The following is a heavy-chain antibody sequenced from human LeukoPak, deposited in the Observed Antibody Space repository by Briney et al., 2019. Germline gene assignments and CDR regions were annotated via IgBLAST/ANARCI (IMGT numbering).Heavy chain of an antibody. J-gene: IGHJ6*03. CDR3: ARGPLYYDFWSGQGRYYYYMDV. Sequence: SETLSLTCAVYGGSFSGYYWSWIRQPPGKGLEWIGEINHSRSTNYNPSLKSRVTISVDTSKNQFSLKLSSVTAADTAVYYCARGPLYYDFWSGQGRYYYYMDVWGKGTTVTVSS. V-gene: IGHV4-34*01. D-gene: IGHD3-3*01. CDR2: INHSRST. CDR1: GGSFSGYY.